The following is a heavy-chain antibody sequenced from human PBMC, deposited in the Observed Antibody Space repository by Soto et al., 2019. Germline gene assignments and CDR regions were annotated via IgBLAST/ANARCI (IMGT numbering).Heavy chain of an antibody. CDR1: GYSFTSYW. Sequence: GESLKISCKGSGYSFTSYWIGWVRQMPGKGLEWMGIIYPGDSDTRYSPSFQGQVTISADKSISTAYLQWSSLKASDTAMYYCALSQSPFYNGMDVWGQGTTVTGSS. V-gene: IGHV5-51*01. D-gene: IGHD3-16*02. CDR2: IYPGDSDT. CDR3: ALSQSPFYNGMDV. J-gene: IGHJ6*02.